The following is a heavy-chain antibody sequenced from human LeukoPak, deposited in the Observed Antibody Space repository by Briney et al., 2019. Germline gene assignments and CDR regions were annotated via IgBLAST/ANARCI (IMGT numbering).Heavy chain of an antibody. CDR2: IRSKADGETT. Sequence: TGGSLRLSCTASGFTFGDYGMNWVRQAPGKGLEWVGFIRSKADGETTEYAASVKGRFTMSRDDSKSIAYLQMNSLRAEDTAVYYCATNDGYNYYFDYWGQGTLVTVSS. J-gene: IGHJ4*02. V-gene: IGHV3-49*04. CDR3: ATNDGYNYYFDY. D-gene: IGHD5-24*01. CDR1: GFTFGDYG.